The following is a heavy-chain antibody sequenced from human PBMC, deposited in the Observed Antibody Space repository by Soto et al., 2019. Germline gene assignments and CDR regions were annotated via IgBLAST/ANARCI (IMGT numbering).Heavy chain of an antibody. V-gene: IGHV3-21*01. CDR2: ISSTSTYI. Sequence: PGGSLRLSCAASGFTFRTYSMNWVRQVPGKGLEWVSAISSTSTYIFYADSVKGRFTISRDNAKNSLYLQMNSLRAEDTAVYYCARDLGVTATGPSLDYWGQGT. J-gene: IGHJ4*02. CDR3: ARDLGVTATGPSLDY. D-gene: IGHD6-25*01. CDR1: GFTFRTYS.